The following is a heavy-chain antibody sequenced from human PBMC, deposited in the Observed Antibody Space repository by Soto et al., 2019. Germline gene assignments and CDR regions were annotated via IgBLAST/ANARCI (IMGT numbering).Heavy chain of an antibody. D-gene: IGHD3-10*01. Sequence: GGSLRLSCAASGFTFSSYSMNWVRQAPGKGLEWVSYISSSSSTIYYADSVKGRFTISRDNAKNSLYLQMNSLRDEDTAVYYCARDLVRGVIHYYYGMDVWGQGTTVIVSS. J-gene: IGHJ6*02. CDR3: ARDLVRGVIHYYYGMDV. CDR2: ISSSSSTI. V-gene: IGHV3-48*02. CDR1: GFTFSSYS.